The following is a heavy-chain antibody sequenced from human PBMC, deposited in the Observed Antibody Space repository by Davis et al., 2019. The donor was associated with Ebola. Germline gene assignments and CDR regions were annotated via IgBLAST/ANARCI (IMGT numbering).Heavy chain of an antibody. J-gene: IGHJ5*02. V-gene: IGHV1-18*01. Sequence: ASVKVSCKASGYTFTSYGISWVRQAPGQGLEWMGWISAYNGNTNYAQKLQGRVTMTTDTSTSTAYMELRSLRSDDTAVYYCARDGETYYDFWSGLNWFDPWGQGTLVTVSS. CDR3: ARDGETYYDFWSGLNWFDP. CDR1: GYTFTSYG. D-gene: IGHD3-3*01. CDR2: ISAYNGNT.